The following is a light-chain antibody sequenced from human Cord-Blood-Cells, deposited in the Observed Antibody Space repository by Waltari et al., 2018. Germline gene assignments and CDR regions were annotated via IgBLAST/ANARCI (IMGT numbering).Light chain of an antibody. J-gene: IGKJ4*01. Sequence: EIVLTQSPGTLSLSPGERATLSCRASQSVSSSYLAWYQQKPGQAPRLLIYGASSRATGIPDMFSGSGSGTDFTLTISRLEPEDFAVYYCQQYGSLLTFGGGTKVEIK. CDR3: QQYGSLLT. CDR1: QSVSSSY. V-gene: IGKV3-20*01. CDR2: GAS.